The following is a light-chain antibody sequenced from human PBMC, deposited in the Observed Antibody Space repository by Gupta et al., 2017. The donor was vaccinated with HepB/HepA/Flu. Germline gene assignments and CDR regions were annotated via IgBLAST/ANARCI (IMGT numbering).Light chain of an antibody. Sequence: DIVMTQPPDSLAVPLGEGATTNCKSGRSGLYNSNNKNYIAWYQQKPGHPPRLLIYWASTRETGVPDRFSGSGSGTDFTLTISSLQAEDFALYFCQQYHSPPSSFGGGTKVEIK. CDR2: WAS. CDR3: QQYHSPPSS. V-gene: IGKV4-1*01. J-gene: IGKJ4*01. CDR1: RSGLYNSNNKNY.